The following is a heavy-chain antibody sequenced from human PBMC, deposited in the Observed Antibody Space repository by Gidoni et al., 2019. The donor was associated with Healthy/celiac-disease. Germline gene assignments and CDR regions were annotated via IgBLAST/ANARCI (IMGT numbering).Heavy chain of an antibody. J-gene: IGHJ4*02. CDR1: GCTFSSDA. Sequence: EVQLLESGGGLVQPGGSRRLACAASGCTFSSDAMSWVRQAPGKGLEWVSAISGSGGSTYYADSVKGRFTISRDNSKNTLYLQMNSLRAEDTAVYYCAKDKGGVGATPYPPEKFDYWGQGTLVTVSS. V-gene: IGHV3-23*01. D-gene: IGHD1-26*01. CDR2: ISGSGGST. CDR3: AKDKGGVGATPYPPEKFDY.